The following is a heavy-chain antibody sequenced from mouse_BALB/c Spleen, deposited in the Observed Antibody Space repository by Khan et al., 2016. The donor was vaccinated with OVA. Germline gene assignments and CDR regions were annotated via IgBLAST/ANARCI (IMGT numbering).Heavy chain of an antibody. CDR3: ARGYGNFVNPHYAMDY. J-gene: IGHJ4*01. CDR1: GFTFSSYA. D-gene: IGHD2-1*01. CDR2: ISSGGRT. Sequence: EVQLLETGGGLVKPGGSLKLSCAASGFTFSSYAMSWVRQTPEKRLEWVASISSGGRTYYPDSVKGRFTISRDNARNILYLQMSSLRSEDTAMYYCARGYGNFVNPHYAMDYWGQGTSVTVSS. V-gene: IGHV5-6-5*01.